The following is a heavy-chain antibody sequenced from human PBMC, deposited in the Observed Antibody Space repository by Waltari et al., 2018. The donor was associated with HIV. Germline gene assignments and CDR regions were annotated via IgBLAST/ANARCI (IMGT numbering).Heavy chain of an antibody. D-gene: IGHD3-10*01. V-gene: IGHV4-39*01. CDR2: IYYSGST. CDR1: GGSISSSSSS. J-gene: IGHJ4*02. CDR3: ARHPNYGSGSYYPFDY. Sequence: QLQLQESGPGLVKPSETLSLTCPVSGGSISSSSSSWGWLRPPPGKGLEWIGSIYYSGSTDYNPSLKSRVTISVDTSKNQFSLKLSSVTAADTAVYYCARHPNYGSGSYYPFDYWGQGTLVTVSS.